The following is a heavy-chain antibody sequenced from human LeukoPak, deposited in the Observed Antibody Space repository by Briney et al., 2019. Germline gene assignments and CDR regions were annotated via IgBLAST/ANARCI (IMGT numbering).Heavy chain of an antibody. V-gene: IGHV1-69*13. D-gene: IGHD6-19*01. J-gene: IGHJ5*02. CDR2: IIPIFGTA. CDR3: ARRQDSSGFYSSGWYDWFDP. Sequence: SVKVSCKASGGTFSSYAISWVRQAPRQGLEWMGGIIPIFGTANYAQKFQGRVTITADESKSTAYMELSSLRSEDTAVYYCARRQDSSGFYSSGWYDWFDPWGQGTLVTVSS. CDR1: GGTFSSYA.